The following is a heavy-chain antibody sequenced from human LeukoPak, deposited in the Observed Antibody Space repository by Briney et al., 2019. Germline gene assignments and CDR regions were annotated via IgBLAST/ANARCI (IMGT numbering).Heavy chain of an antibody. V-gene: IGHV1-46*01. CDR2: IYPSDGST. CDR1: GYSLTSNY. J-gene: IGHJ4*02. CDR3: ARDQEAFDY. Sequence: GASVKVSCKASGYSLTSNYIHWVRQAPGQGLEWMGMIYPSDGSTSYAQKFQGRVTVTRDTSTSTVHMELSGLRSEDTAVYYCARDQEAFDYWGQGTLVTVSS.